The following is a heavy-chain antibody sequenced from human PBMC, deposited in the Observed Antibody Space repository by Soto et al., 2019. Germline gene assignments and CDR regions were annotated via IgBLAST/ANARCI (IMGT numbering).Heavy chain of an antibody. CDR2: IIPIFGTA. Sequence: QVQLVQSGAEVKKPGSSVKVSCKASGGTFSSYAISWVRQAPGQGLEWRGGIIPIFGTANYAQKFQGRVTITALEPRSTAYMELSSMRSADTVVYYCARATSSSGWSLVDYYYYGMDDWGQGTTVTVSS. D-gene: IGHD6-19*01. CDR1: GGTFSSYA. CDR3: ARATSSSGWSLVDYYYYGMDD. V-gene: IGHV1-69*01. J-gene: IGHJ6*02.